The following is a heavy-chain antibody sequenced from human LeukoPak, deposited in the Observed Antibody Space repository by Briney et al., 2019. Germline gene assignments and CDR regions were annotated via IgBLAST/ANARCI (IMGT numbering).Heavy chain of an antibody. Sequence: GGSLRLSCAASGFTFSSYWMSWVRQAPGKGLGWVANIKQDGSEKYYVDSVKGRFTISSDNAKNSLYLQMNSLRAEDTAVYYCARDDYYGSGSYAFDIWGQGTMVTVSS. CDR3: ARDDYYGSGSYAFDI. CDR2: IKQDGSEK. CDR1: GFTFSSYW. V-gene: IGHV3-7*01. D-gene: IGHD3-10*01. J-gene: IGHJ3*02.